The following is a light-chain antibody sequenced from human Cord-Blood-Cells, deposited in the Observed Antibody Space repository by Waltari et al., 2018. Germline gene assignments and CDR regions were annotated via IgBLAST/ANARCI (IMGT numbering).Light chain of an antibody. Sequence: QSALTQPASVSGSPGQSITISCTGTSSYVGGYNFVSWYQQHPGKAPKLMIYEVSKRPSGVSNRFSGSKSGNTASLTISGLQAEDEADYYCSSYTSSSTYVFGTGTKVTVL. CDR1: SSYVGGYNF. V-gene: IGLV2-14*01. J-gene: IGLJ1*01. CDR3: SSYTSSSTYV. CDR2: EVS.